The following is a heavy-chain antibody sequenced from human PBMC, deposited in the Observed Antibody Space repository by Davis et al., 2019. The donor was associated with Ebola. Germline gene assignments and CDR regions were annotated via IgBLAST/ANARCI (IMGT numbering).Heavy chain of an antibody. V-gene: IGHV3-15*07. J-gene: IGHJ6*02. CDR1: GFTFSNAW. CDR3: TARYFDWLLINYGMDV. Sequence: GGSLRLSCAASGFTFSNAWMNWVRQAPGKGLEWVGRIKSKTDGGTTDYAAPVKGRFTISRDDSKNTLYLQMNSLKTEDTAVYYCTARYFDWLLINYGMDVWGQGTTVTVSS. CDR2: IKSKTDGGTT. D-gene: IGHD3-9*01.